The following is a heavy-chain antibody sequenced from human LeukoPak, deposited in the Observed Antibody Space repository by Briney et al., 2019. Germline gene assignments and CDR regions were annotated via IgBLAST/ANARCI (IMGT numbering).Heavy chain of an antibody. Sequence: PGGSLRLSCAASGFTFSNYAMHWVRQAPGKGLEWVAVISYDGSNKYYADSVKGRFTISRDNTKNTLYLQMNSLRAEDTAVYYCAKDLGYCSSTSCHADYWGQGTLVTVSS. D-gene: IGHD2-2*01. CDR1: GFTFSNYA. CDR3: AKDLGYCSSTSCHADY. V-gene: IGHV3-30-3*01. CDR2: ISYDGSNK. J-gene: IGHJ4*02.